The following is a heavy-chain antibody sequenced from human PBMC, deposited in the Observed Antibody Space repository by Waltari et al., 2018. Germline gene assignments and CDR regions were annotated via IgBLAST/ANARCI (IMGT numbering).Heavy chain of an antibody. CDR1: RLLFSASA. CDR3: ATGGWGFYLDY. CDR2: IRSRTKGDAT. J-gene: IGHJ4*02. D-gene: IGHD7-27*01. Sequence: EVQLVASGGALVQPGGSVHLYCAASRLLFSASAINRVRPASGKGPEWVGRIRSRTKGDATGYAESVQGRFTISRDDSKNTVYLEMNSLKTDDTAVYYCATGGWGFYLDYWGQGTLVTVSS. V-gene: IGHV3-73*01.